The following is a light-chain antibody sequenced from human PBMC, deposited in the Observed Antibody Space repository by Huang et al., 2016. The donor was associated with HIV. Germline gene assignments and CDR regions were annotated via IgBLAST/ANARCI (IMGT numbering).Light chain of an antibody. V-gene: IGKV1-9*01. Sequence: IQLTQSPSSLSASVGDRVTITCRATQDIGRYLAWYQQKPGKAPELLIYAASTLHSGVPSSFSGSGSGTDFTLTISSLQPEDFASYYCQQLNSSPYTFGQGTKLDIK. CDR1: QDIGRY. CDR3: QQLNSSPYT. J-gene: IGKJ2*01. CDR2: AAS.